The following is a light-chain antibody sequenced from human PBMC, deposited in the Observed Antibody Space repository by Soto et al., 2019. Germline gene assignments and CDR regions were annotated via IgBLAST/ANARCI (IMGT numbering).Light chain of an antibody. CDR2: AAS. CDR3: QQLSGYPWT. CDR1: QGSSSF. V-gene: IGKV1-9*01. Sequence: DIQLTQSPSFLSASIGDRVTFTCRASQGSSSFLAWYQHTPGKAPKLLIYAASTLQSGVPSRFSGSGSGREFTLTISSLQPQDFATYYCQQLSGYPWTFGQGTKVEIK. J-gene: IGKJ1*01.